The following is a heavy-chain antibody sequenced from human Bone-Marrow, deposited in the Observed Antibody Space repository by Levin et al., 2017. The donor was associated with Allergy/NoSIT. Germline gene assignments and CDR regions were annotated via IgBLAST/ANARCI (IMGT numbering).Heavy chain of an antibody. J-gene: IGHJ5*02. V-gene: IGHV3-21*06. Sequence: GESLKISCAASGFTFSSYNMNWVRQAPGKGLEWVSCISATSSYTYYADSVRGRFTVSRDNAKNSLYLQMNSLRAEDTAVYYCARSPYTYDFGCLDPWGQGTLVTVSS. D-gene: IGHD5-18*01. CDR3: ARSPYTYDFGCLDP. CDR1: GFTFSSYN. CDR2: ISATSSYT.